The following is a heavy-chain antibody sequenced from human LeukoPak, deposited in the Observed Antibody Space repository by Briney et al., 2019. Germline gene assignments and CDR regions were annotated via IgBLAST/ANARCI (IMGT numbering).Heavy chain of an antibody. CDR2: ISSSSSSI. CDR3: ARDSWIEPWLVMGEYYSDY. V-gene: IGHV3-48*01. Sequence: GGSLRLSCAASGFTFSTYNMNWVRQAPGKGLEWVSYISSSSSSIYYADSVKGRFTISRDNAKNSLYLQMNSLRAEDTAVYYCARDSWIEPWLVMGEYYSDYWGQETLVTVSS. CDR1: GFTFSTYN. J-gene: IGHJ4*02. D-gene: IGHD5-18*01.